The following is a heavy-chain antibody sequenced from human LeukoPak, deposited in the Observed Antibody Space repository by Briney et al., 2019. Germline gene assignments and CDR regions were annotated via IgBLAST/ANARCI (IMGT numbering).Heavy chain of an antibody. J-gene: IGHJ4*02. Sequence: GGSLRLSCAASGFTFSSYSMSWVRQAPGKGLEWVSAISGSGGSTYYADSVKGRFTISRDNSKNTLYLQMNSLRAEDTAVYYCAKGLAGERFLFDYWGQGTLVTVSS. V-gene: IGHV3-23*01. D-gene: IGHD6-19*01. CDR2: ISGSGGST. CDR1: GFTFSSYS. CDR3: AKGLAGERFLFDY.